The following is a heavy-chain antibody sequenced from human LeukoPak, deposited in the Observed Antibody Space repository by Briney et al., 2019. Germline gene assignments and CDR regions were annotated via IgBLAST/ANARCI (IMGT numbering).Heavy chain of an antibody. D-gene: IGHD3-10*01. CDR1: GFAFSSFD. J-gene: IGHJ3*02. Sequence: GGSLRLSCAASGFAFSSFDMLWVRQSPRKGLEWVARVLKNGDTDYGASVEGRFTISRENAKSYVYLQMNSLRDGDTAVYYCARDRFGERTFEKWGQGTMVTVSS. CDR2: VLKNGDT. CDR3: ARDRFGERTFEK. V-gene: IGHV3-13*01.